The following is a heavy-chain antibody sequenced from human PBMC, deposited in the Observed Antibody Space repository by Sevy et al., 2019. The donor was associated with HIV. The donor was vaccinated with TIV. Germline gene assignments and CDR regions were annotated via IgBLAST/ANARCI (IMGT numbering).Heavy chain of an antibody. D-gene: IGHD6-6*01. Sequence: GGSLRLSCAASGFTFSIYWMHWVRHAPGKGLVWVSRISSDGSSTTYADSVRGRFTISRDNAKNTLYLKMNSLRAEDTAVYYCARDGRAARAFDYWGQGTLVTVSS. CDR1: GFTFSIYW. J-gene: IGHJ4*02. CDR3: ARDGRAARAFDY. CDR2: ISSDGSST. V-gene: IGHV3-74*01.